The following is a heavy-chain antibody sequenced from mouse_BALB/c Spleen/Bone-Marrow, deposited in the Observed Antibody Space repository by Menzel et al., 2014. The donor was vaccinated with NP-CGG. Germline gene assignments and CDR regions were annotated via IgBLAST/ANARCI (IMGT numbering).Heavy chain of an antibody. CDR3: ARVGLRLHSSFVY. V-gene: IGHV1S127*01. D-gene: IGHD1-2*01. Sequence: VQLQQSGPQVVRPGASVKISCKASGYSFISYWMHWVKQRPGQGLEWIGMIDPSDSETRLNQKFKDKATLTVDKSSSTAYMQLSSPTSEDSAIYYCARVGLRLHSSFVYWGQGSTLTSSS. CDR1: GYSFISYW. CDR2: IDPSDSET. J-gene: IGHJ2*01.